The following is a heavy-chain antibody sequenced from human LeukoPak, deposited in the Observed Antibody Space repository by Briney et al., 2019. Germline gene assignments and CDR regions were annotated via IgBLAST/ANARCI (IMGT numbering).Heavy chain of an antibody. Sequence: PSETLSLTCAVHGGSFSGYYWSWIRQPPGKGLEWIGEINHSGSTNYNPSLKSRVTISVDTSKNQFSLKLSSVTAADTAVYYCAGERITFGGDYWGQGTLVTVSS. CDR3: AGERITFGGDY. CDR2: INHSGST. D-gene: IGHD3-16*01. J-gene: IGHJ4*02. V-gene: IGHV4-34*01. CDR1: GGSFSGYY.